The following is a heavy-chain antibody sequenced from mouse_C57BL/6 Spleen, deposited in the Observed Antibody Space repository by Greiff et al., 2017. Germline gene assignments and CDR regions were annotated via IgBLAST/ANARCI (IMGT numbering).Heavy chain of an antibody. Sequence: EVKLVESGGDLVKPGGSLKLSCAASGFTFSSYGMSWVRQTPDKRLEWVATISSGGSYTYYPDSVKGRFTISRDNAKNTLYLQMSSLKSEDTAMYYCARHAITTVGARGYFDYWGQGTTLTVSS. CDR1: GFTFSSYG. V-gene: IGHV5-6*01. CDR3: ARHAITTVGARGYFDY. CDR2: ISSGGSYT. J-gene: IGHJ2*01. D-gene: IGHD1-1*01.